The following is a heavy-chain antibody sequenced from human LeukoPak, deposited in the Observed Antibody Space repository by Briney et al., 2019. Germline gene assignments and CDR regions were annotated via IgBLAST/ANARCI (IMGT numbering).Heavy chain of an antibody. J-gene: IGHJ4*02. CDR3: ARGRIYFDY. V-gene: IGHV3-48*03. CDR1: GFTFSSYE. Sequence: GGSLTLSCAASGFTFSSYEIHWVRQAPGKGLEWVSYISTSGSIINYADSVKGRFTISRDNTKNSLYLQMNSLTAEDTALYYCARGRIYFDYWGQGTLVAVSS. CDR2: ISTSGSII.